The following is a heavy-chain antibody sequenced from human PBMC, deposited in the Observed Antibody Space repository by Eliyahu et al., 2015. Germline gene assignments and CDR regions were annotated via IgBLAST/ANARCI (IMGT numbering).Heavy chain of an antibody. Sequence: QLQLQQSGPGLVKPSQTLSLTCXIXGXSVSSNSAAWHWVRQSPSRGLEWLGRTYYRSKWYNDYALSVKSRITFNPDTSKNQFSLQLNSVTPDDTAVYYCVRSAYGGTYDWGQGTLVTVSS. J-gene: IGHJ4*02. CDR3: VRSAYGGTYD. CDR2: TYYRSKWYN. CDR1: GXSVSSNSAA. D-gene: IGHD1-26*01. V-gene: IGHV6-1*01.